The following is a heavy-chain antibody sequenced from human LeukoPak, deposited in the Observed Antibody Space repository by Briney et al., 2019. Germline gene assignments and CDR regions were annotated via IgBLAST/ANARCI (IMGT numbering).Heavy chain of an antibody. D-gene: IGHD3-10*01. J-gene: IGHJ4*02. CDR2: INHSGST. CDR3: ARDRNYYGSGSSLCFDY. CDR1: GGSFSGYY. Sequence: SETLSLTCAVYGGSFSGYYWSWIRQPPGKGLEWIGEINHSGSTNYNPSLKSRVTISVDTSKNQFSLKLSSVTAADTAVYYCARDRNYYGSGSSLCFDYWGQGTLVTVSS. V-gene: IGHV4-34*01.